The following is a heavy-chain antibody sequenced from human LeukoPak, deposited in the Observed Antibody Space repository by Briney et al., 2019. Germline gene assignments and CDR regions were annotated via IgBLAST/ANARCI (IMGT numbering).Heavy chain of an antibody. CDR1: GSTFSSYW. J-gene: IGHJ4*02. CDR2: IKQDGSEK. CDR3: ARQRNQVDY. Sequence: GGSLRLSCAASGSTFSSYWMSWVRQAPGKGLEWVANIKQDGSEKYYVDSVKGRFTISRDNAKNSLYLQMNSLRAEDTAVYHCARQRNQVDYWGQGTLVTVSS. V-gene: IGHV3-7*01. D-gene: IGHD1-1*01.